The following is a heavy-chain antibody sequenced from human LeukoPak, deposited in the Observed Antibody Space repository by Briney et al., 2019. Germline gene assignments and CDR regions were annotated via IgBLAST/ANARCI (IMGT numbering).Heavy chain of an antibody. Sequence: VASVKVSCKASGYTFTSYGISWVRQAPGQGLEWMGWINPNSGGTNYAQKFQGRVTMTRDTSISTAYMELSRLRSDDTAVYYCASYDWFDPWGQGTLVTVSS. D-gene: IGHD3-16*01. V-gene: IGHV1-2*02. J-gene: IGHJ5*02. CDR1: GYTFTSYG. CDR2: INPNSGGT. CDR3: ASYDWFDP.